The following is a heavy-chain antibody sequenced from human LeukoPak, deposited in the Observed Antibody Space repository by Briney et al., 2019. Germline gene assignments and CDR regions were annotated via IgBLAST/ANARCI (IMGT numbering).Heavy chain of an antibody. CDR2: INPNSGGT. D-gene: IGHD3-22*01. Sequence: ASVKVSCKASGYTFTDYYVHWVRRAPGQGLEWMGWINPNSGGTDYAQKFQGRVTMTRETSMTTAYMELSSLRSDDTAVYYCARGGTDYDNTAFPLLDPWGQGTLVTVSS. V-gene: IGHV1-2*02. CDR1: GYTFTDYY. CDR3: ARGGTDYDNTAFPLLDP. J-gene: IGHJ5*02.